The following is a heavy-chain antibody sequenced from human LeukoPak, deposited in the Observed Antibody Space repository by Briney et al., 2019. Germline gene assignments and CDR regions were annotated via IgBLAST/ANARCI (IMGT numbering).Heavy chain of an antibody. D-gene: IGHD4-11*01. V-gene: IGHV3-7*01. CDR3: ARVGNTVTHFDY. CDR1: GFTFSNAW. CDR2: IKQDGSEK. Sequence: PGGSLRLSCAASGFTFSNAWMSWVRQAPGKGLEWVANIKQDGSEKYYMDSVKGRFTISRDNAKNSLFLQMNNLRAEDTAVYYCARVGNTVTHFDYWGQGTLVTVSS. J-gene: IGHJ4*02.